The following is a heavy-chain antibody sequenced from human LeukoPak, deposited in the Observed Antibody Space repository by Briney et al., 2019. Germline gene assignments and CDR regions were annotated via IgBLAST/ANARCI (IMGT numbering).Heavy chain of an antibody. CDR3: ARAAGAAGGHYFDY. J-gene: IGHJ4*02. Sequence: SETLSLTCTVSGGSISGYYWSWIRQPAGQGLEWIGRIYSNGDTRYNPSLKSLVTMSVDTSKNQLSLKLGPVTAADTAVYYCARAAGAAGGHYFDYWGQGTLVTVSS. D-gene: IGHD2-15*01. CDR1: GGSISGYY. CDR2: IYSNGDT. V-gene: IGHV4-4*07.